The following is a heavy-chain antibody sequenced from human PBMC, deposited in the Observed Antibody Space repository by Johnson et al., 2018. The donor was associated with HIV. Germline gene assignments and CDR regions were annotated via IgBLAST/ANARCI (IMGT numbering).Heavy chain of an antibody. V-gene: IGHV3-15*01. J-gene: IGHJ3*02. CDR1: GFTFSNAW. CDR3: TTDLPLRVGGAFGI. D-gene: IGHD1-26*01. Sequence: VQLVESGGGLVKPGGSLRLSCAASGFTFSNAWMSWVRQAPGKGLEWVGRIKSKTDGGTTDYAAPVKGRFTISRDDSKNTLYLQMNSLKTEETAVYYCTTDLPLRVGGAFGIWGQGTMVTVSS. CDR2: IKSKTDGGTT.